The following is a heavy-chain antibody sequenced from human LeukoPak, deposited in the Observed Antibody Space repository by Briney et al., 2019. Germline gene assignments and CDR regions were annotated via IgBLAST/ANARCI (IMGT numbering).Heavy chain of an antibody. D-gene: IGHD2-15*01. V-gene: IGHV3-23*01. CDR1: GFTLNNAW. CDR3: AKSVVAGVYGSFDY. Sequence: GGSLRLSCAASGFTLNNAWMSWVRQAPGKGLEWVSAITGSGGTTYYADSVKGRFTISRDNSKNTLYLQMNSLRAEDTAVYYCAKSVVAGVYGSFDYWGQGTLVTVSS. CDR2: ITGSGGTT. J-gene: IGHJ4*02.